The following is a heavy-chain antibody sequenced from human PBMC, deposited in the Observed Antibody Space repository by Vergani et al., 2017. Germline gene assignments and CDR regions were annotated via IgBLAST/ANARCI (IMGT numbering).Heavy chain of an antibody. CDR3: APYFCGTPGCQIRYFRE. CDR2: ISDEGTQK. V-gene: IGHV3-30*03. CDR1: GFTSSYYG. Sequence: QGHMGESGGGVDQPGRSLRLSCVVSGFTSSYYGMHWVRQAPGKGLEWVAVISDEGTQKYYADSVKGRFTISRDNSKSTLYLQMNSLRTEDTAVYYCAPYFCGTPGCQIRYFREWGQGTLVTVSS. J-gene: IGHJ1*01. D-gene: IGHD1-1*01.